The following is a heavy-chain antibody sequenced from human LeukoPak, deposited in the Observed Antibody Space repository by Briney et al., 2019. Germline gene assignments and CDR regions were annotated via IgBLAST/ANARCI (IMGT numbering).Heavy chain of an antibody. V-gene: IGHV3-30*18. D-gene: IGHD5-18*01. CDR3: AKDPRGYSYGYFDY. J-gene: IGHJ4*02. CDR2: VAYDGSNK. CDR1: GLTFGSYG. Sequence: GRSLRLSCAASGLTFGSYGMHWVRQAPGKGLEWVAVVAYDGSNKYYADSVKGRFSISRDNSKNTLYLQMNSPRAEDTAVFYCAKDPRGYSYGYFDYWGQGALVTVSS.